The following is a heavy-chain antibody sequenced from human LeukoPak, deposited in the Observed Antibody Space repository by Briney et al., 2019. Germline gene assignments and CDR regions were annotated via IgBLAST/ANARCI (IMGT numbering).Heavy chain of an antibody. CDR1: RFTLSAYW. J-gene: IGHJ3*02. D-gene: IGHD3-3*01. CDR2: IKQDGSEK. CDR3: ARQNILEWLPPLLGAFDI. V-gene: IGHV3-7*03. Sequence: GGSLRLSRAASRFTLSAYWLNWVRQAPGKGLEWVANIKQDGSEKYYVDSVRGRFTISRDNAKNSLYLQMNSLRVDDTAVYYCARQNILEWLPPLLGAFDIWGQGTMVTVSS.